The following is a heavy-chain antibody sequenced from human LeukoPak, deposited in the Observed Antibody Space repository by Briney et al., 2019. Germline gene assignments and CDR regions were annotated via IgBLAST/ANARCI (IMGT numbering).Heavy chain of an antibody. CDR1: GGSISSYY. CDR3: ARREYDILTGYSYFQH. D-gene: IGHD3-9*01. Sequence: PSETLSLTCTVSGGSISSYYWSWIRKPPGKGLERIGYSYYSGSSNYNPSLKSRVTISVDTSKNQFSLKLSSVSAADTAVYYCARREYDILTGYSYFQHWGQGTLVTVSS. CDR2: SYYSGSS. J-gene: IGHJ1*01. V-gene: IGHV4-59*08.